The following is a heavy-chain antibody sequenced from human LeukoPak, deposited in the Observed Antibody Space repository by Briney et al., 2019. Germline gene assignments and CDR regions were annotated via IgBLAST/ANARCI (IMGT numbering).Heavy chain of an antibody. CDR2: IYTSGST. J-gene: IGHJ6*03. CDR1: GGSVSSYY. V-gene: IGHV4-4*09. CDR3: AKTDHYYYFMDV. Sequence: SETLSLTCTVSGGSVSSYYRSWIRQPPGKQLEWVGYIYTSGSTYYNPSLKSRVTISVDTSKNQFSLRLSSVTAADTALYYCAKTDHYYYFMDVWGKGTTVTVSS. D-gene: IGHD2-21*02.